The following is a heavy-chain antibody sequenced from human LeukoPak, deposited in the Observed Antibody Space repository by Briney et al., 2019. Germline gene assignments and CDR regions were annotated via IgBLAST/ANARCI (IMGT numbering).Heavy chain of an antibody. Sequence: TLSLTCTVSGGSISSGSYYWSWIRQPAGKGLEWIGRIHTSGSTNYNPSLKSRVTISVDTSKNQFSLKLSSVTAADTAVYYCARDLGGANWFDPWGQGTLVTVSS. J-gene: IGHJ5*02. CDR3: ARDLGGANWFDP. CDR1: GGSISSGSYY. V-gene: IGHV4-61*02. CDR2: IHTSGST. D-gene: IGHD3-16*01.